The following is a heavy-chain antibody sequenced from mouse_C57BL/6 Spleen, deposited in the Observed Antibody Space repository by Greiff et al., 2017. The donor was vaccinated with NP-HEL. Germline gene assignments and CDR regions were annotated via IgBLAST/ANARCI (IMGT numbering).Heavy chain of an antibody. J-gene: IGHJ3*01. CDR3: ASIYYGNSFAY. Sequence: QVQLQQPGAELVMPGASVKLSCKASGYTFTSYWMHWVKQRPGQGLEWIGEIDPSDSYTNYNQKFKGKSTLTVDKSSSTAYMQLSSLTSEDSAVYYCASIYYGNSFAYWGQGTLVTVSA. CDR2: IDPSDSYT. D-gene: IGHD2-1*01. CDR1: GYTFTSYW. V-gene: IGHV1-69*01.